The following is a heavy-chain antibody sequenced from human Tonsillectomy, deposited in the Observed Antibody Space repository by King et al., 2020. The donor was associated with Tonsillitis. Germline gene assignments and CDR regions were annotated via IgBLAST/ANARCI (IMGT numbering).Heavy chain of an antibody. J-gene: IGHJ2*01. CDR2: IYYSGST. CDR3: AREGPHSSGWSPLTWYFDL. CDR1: GGSISSYY. Sequence: VQLQESGPGLVKPSETLSLTCTVSGGSISSYYWSWIRQPPGKGLEWIGYIYYSGSTNYNPSLKSRVTISVDTSKNQFSLKLSSVTAADTAVYYCAREGPHSSGWSPLTWYFDLWGRGTLVTVSS. D-gene: IGHD6-13*01. V-gene: IGHV4-59*01.